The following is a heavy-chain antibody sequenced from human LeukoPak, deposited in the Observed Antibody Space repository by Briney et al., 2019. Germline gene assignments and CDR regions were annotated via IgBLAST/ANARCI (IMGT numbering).Heavy chain of an antibody. D-gene: IGHD1-14*01. CDR1: GFTFSSHW. Sequence: GGSLRLSCEASGFTFSSHWMHWVRQVPGKGLVWISNIRGDGGLFGYADSVKGRFAVSRDNARNTIYLHRNSLRVEDTAVYYCARDEVGAPPIDYWGQGVLVTVSS. V-gene: IGHV3-74*01. CDR3: ARDEVGAPPIDY. CDR2: IRGDGGLF. J-gene: IGHJ4*02.